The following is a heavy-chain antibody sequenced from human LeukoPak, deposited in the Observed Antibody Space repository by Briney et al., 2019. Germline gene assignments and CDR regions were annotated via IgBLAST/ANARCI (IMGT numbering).Heavy chain of an antibody. CDR2: ISSSGSTI. CDR3: ARLGSSGWYACDY. J-gene: IGHJ4*02. CDR1: GFTFSDYY. Sequence: GGSLRLSCAASGFTFSDYYMRWIRQAPGKGLEWVSYISSSGSTIYYADSVKGRFTISRDNAKNSLYLQMNSLRAEDTAVYYCARLGSSGWYACDYRGQGTLVTVSS. D-gene: IGHD6-19*01. V-gene: IGHV3-11*04.